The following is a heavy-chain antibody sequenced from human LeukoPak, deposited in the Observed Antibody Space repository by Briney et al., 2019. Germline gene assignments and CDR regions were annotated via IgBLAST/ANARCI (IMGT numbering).Heavy chain of an antibody. V-gene: IGHV1-18*01. CDR1: GYTFTSYG. CDR2: TSAYNGNT. CDR3: AREDCSGGSCYSLSLTPVFHVFDI. Sequence: ASVKVSCKASGYTFTSYGISWVRQAPGQGLEWMGWTSAYNGNTNYAQKLQGRVTMTTDTSTSTAYMNLRSLRSDDTAVYYCAREDCSGGSCYSLSLTPVFHVFDIWGQGTMVTVSS. D-gene: IGHD2-15*01. J-gene: IGHJ3*02.